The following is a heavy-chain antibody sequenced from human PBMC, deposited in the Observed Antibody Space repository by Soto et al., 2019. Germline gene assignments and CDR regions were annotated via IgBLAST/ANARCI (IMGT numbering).Heavy chain of an antibody. Sequence: PGGSLRLSCAASGFTFSSYAMSWVRQAPGKGLEWVSAISGSGGSTYYADSVKGRFTISRDNSKNTLYLQMNSLRAEDTAVYYCAKGSIVVAGTPYYYYGMDVWGQVTTFTVPS. CDR2: ISGSGGST. J-gene: IGHJ6*02. V-gene: IGHV3-23*01. CDR1: GFTFSSYA. CDR3: AKGSIVVAGTPYYYYGMDV. D-gene: IGHD6-19*01.